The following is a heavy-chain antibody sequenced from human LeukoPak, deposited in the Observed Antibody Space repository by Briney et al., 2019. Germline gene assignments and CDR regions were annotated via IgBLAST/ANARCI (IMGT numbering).Heavy chain of an antibody. V-gene: IGHV3-53*01. D-gene: IGHD6-19*01. CDR2: IYSGGST. CDR3: AKVGSGWYASPFDY. J-gene: IGHJ4*02. CDR1: GFTVSSNY. Sequence: PGGSLRLSCAASGFTVSSNYMSWVRQAPGKGLEWVSVIYSGGSTYYADSVKGRFTISRDNSKNTLYLQMNSLRAEDTAVYYCAKVGSGWYASPFDYWGQGTLVTVSS.